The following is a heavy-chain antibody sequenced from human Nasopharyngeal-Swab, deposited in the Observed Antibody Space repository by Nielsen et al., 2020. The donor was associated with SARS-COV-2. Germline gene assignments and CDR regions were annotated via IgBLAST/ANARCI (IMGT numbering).Heavy chain of an antibody. J-gene: IGHJ6*02. D-gene: IGHD4-17*01. CDR1: AGTFSSYA. V-gene: IGHV1-69*13. Sequence: SVKVSCKASAGTFSSYAISWVRQAPGQGLEWMGGIIPIFGTANYAQKFQGRVTITADESTSTAYMELSSLRSEDTAVYYCARDGTTSQTSYYYYGMDVWGQGTTVTVSS. CDR3: ARDGTTSQTSYYYYGMDV. CDR2: IIPIFGTA.